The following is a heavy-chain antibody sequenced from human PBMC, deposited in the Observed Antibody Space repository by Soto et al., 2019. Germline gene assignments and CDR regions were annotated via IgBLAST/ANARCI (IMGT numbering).Heavy chain of an antibody. CDR3: SKGGAIVAAGTRVYLYNAMDV. CDR1: GYTFTGYY. CDR2: INPNSGDN. V-gene: IGHV1-2*02. Sequence: ASVKVSCKASGYTFTGYYVHWVRQAPGQGLEWMGWINPNSGDNYLAQRFQGRVTMNRDTSIGTANMELRGLTSDDTAEYYCSKGGAIVAAGTRVYLYNAMDVWGQGTTVTVSS. D-gene: IGHD1-26*01. J-gene: IGHJ6*02.